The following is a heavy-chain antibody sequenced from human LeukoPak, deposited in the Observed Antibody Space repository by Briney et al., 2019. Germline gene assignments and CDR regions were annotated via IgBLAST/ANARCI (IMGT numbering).Heavy chain of an antibody. V-gene: IGHV3-30-3*01. CDR3: VANYDYVWGSYLNSDY. J-gene: IGHJ4*02. Sequence: PGGSLRLSCAASGFTFSSYAMHWVRQAPGKGLEWVAVISYDGSNKYYADSVKGRFTISRDNSKNTLYLQMNSLRAEDTAVYYCVANYDYVWGSYLNSDYSGQGTLVTASS. D-gene: IGHD3-16*01. CDR2: ISYDGSNK. CDR1: GFTFSSYA.